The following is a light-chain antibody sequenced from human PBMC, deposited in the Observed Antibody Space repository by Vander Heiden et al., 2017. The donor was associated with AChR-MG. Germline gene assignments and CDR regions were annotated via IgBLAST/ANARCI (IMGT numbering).Light chain of an antibody. CDR1: QSVGSYY. Sequence: EVVLTQSPGTLSLSPGARATLSCRASQSVGSYYLAWYQQKPGQAPRLLIYGASSRATGIPDRFSGSGSGTDFTLTISRLEPEDFAVYYCQHYGTSPWTFGQGTKVEIK. J-gene: IGKJ1*01. V-gene: IGKV3-20*01. CDR3: QHYGTSPWT. CDR2: GAS.